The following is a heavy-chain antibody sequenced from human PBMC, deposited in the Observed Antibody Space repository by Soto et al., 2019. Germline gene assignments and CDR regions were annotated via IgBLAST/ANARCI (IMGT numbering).Heavy chain of an antibody. CDR1: GYTFTSYA. D-gene: IGHD1-20*01. Sequence: ASVKVSCKASGYTFTSYAMHWVRQAPGQRLEWMGWINAGNGNTKYSQKFQGRVTITRDTSASTAYMELSSLRSEDTAVYYCAREDGYNWTFDYWGQGTLVTVSS. J-gene: IGHJ4*02. V-gene: IGHV1-3*01. CDR2: INAGNGNT. CDR3: AREDGYNWTFDY.